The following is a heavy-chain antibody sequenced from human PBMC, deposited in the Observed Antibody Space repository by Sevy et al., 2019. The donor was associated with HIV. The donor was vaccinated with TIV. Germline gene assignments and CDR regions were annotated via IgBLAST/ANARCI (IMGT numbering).Heavy chain of an antibody. D-gene: IGHD6-6*01. CDR1: GFTFSDAA. V-gene: IGHV3-73*01. CDR3: TFSSDYYKYGWDV. Sequence: GGSLRLSCAASGFTFSDAAMHRVRQASGKGLEWLGRMRSKANTFATAYAAPAKGRFTISREDSKNTAYLHMSSLRTEDTAIYYCTFSSDYYKYGWDVWGQGTTVTVSS. CDR2: MRSKANTFAT. J-gene: IGHJ6*02.